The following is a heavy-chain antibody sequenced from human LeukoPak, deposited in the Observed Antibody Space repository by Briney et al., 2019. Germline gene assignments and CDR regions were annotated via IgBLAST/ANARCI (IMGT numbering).Heavy chain of an antibody. D-gene: IGHD5-24*01. CDR1: GFTFSSYG. V-gene: IGHV3-30*18. J-gene: IGHJ4*02. Sequence: GGSLRLSCAASGFTFSSYGMHWVRQAPGKGLEWVAVISYDGSNKYYADSVKGRFTIFRDNSKNTLYLQMNSLRAEDTAVYYCAKGQRWLQFHYFDYWGQGTLVTVSS. CDR3: AKGQRWLQFHYFDY. CDR2: ISYDGSNK.